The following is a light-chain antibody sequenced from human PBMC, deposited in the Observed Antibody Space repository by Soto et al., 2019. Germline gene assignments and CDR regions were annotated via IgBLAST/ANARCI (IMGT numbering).Light chain of an antibody. CDR2: AAS. J-gene: IGKJ1*01. V-gene: IGKV1-6*01. Sequence: AIQMTQSPSSLSASVGDRVTITCRASQGMRNDLGWFQQKPGKAPKLLIYAASSLQSGVPSRFSGSGSGTDFTLTISSLQPEDFATYYCLQDYNYPWTFGQGTKVEIK. CDR3: LQDYNYPWT. CDR1: QGMRND.